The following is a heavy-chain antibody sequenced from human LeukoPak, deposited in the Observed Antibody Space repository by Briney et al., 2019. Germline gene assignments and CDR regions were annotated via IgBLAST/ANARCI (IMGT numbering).Heavy chain of an antibody. D-gene: IGHD1-1*01. Sequence: SETLSLTCTVSGDSISSYYWSWIRQPPGRGLEWIGYIYYSGSTKYNPSLKSRVTISVDTSKNQFSLKLSSVTAADTAVYYCARHGTSGTNLNWFDPWGQGTLVTVSS. V-gene: IGHV4-59*01. CDR2: IYYSGST. J-gene: IGHJ5*02. CDR3: ARHGTSGTNLNWFDP. CDR1: GDSISSYY.